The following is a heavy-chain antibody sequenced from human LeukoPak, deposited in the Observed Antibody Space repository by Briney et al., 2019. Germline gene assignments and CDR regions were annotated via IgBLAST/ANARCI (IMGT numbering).Heavy chain of an antibody. D-gene: IGHD3-10*01. CDR3: ARVRGVISPLDY. V-gene: IGHV1-69*13. J-gene: IGHJ4*02. CDR1: GGTFSSYA. CDR2: IIPIFGTA. Sequence: ASVKVSCKASGGTFSSYAISWVRQAPGQGLEWMGGIIPIFGTANYAQKFQGRVTITADESTSTAYMELSSLRSEDTAVYYCARVRGVISPLDYWGQGTLVTVSS.